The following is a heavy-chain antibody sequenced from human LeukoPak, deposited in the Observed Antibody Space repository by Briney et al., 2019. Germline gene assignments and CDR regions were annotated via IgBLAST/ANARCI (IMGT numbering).Heavy chain of an antibody. CDR3: AKSNGYGLIDI. V-gene: IGHV4-38-2*02. J-gene: IGHJ3*02. CDR1: GYSISSGYY. Sequence: PSEALSLTCTVSGYSISSGYYWGWIRQPPWKGLEWIGSIYHSGSTYYNPSLKSRVTISLDTSRNQFSLKLNSVTAADTAVYYCAKSNGYGLIDIWGQGTMVTISS. CDR2: IYHSGST. D-gene: IGHD3-22*01.